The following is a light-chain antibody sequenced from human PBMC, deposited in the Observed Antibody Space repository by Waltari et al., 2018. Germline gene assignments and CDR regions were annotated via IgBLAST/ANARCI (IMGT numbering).Light chain of an antibody. V-gene: IGKV3-15*01. J-gene: IGKJ1*01. Sequence: EIVMTQSPATLSLSPGERATLSCRASQSVNSNLAWYQQKPGQAPRLLIYGGSSRATGIPDRFSGSGSGTDFALTISSLEPEDFAVYYCLQRNNWPRTFGQGTKVEIK. CDR1: QSVNSN. CDR3: LQRNNWPRT. CDR2: GGS.